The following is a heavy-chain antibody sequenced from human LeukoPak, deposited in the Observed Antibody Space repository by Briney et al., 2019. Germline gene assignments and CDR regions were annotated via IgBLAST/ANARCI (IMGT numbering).Heavy chain of an antibody. V-gene: IGHV4-59*01. Sequence: PSETLSLTCKVSGGSISSYYWSWIRQPPGKALEWIGYIYYSGSTNYNPSLKSRVTISVDTSKNQFSLKLRSVTAADTAVYYCARGDILTGYYLLGSGLLDYWGQGTLVTVSS. CDR2: IYYSGST. CDR3: ARGDILTGYYLLGSGLLDY. D-gene: IGHD3-9*01. CDR1: GGSISSYY. J-gene: IGHJ4*02.